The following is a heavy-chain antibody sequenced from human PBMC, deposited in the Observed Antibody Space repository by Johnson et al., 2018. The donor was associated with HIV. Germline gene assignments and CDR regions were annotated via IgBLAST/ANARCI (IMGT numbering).Heavy chain of an antibody. J-gene: IGHJ3*02. CDR2: IYSGGST. Sequence: MQLVESGGGLVQPGGSLRLSCAASGFTVSSNYMSWVRQAPGKGLEWVSVIYSGGSTYYADSVKGQFTISRDNSKNTLYLQMNSLRDEDTAVYYCANSLLLDAFDIWGQGTMVTVSS. V-gene: IGHV3-66*01. CDR3: ANSLLLDAFDI. CDR1: GFTVSSNY. D-gene: IGHD2-15*01.